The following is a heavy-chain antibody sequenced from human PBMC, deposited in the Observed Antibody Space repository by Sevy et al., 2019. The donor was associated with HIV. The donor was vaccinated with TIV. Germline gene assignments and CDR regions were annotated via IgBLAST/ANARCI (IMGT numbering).Heavy chain of an antibody. CDR3: ASNCITGTTTSDLFDY. V-gene: IGHV3-21*01. Sequence: GGSLRLSCAASGFTFSSYSMNWVRQAPGKGLEWVSSINSSSSYIYYADSVKGRFTISRDNAKNSLYLQMNSLRAEDTAVYYCASNCITGTTTSDLFDYWGQGTLVTVSS. J-gene: IGHJ4*02. CDR1: GFTFSSYS. CDR2: INSSSSYI. D-gene: IGHD1-7*01.